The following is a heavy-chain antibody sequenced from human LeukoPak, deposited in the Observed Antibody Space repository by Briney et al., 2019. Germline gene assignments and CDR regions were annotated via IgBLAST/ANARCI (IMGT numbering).Heavy chain of an antibody. CDR3: ASAGDAFDI. V-gene: IGHV4-39*07. J-gene: IGHJ3*02. CDR2: IYYSGST. CDR1: GGSISSSSYY. Sequence: SETLSLTRTVSGGSISSSSYYWGWIRQPPGKGLEWIGSIYYSGSTYYNPSLKSRVTISVDTSKNQFSLKLSSVTAADTAVYYCASAGDAFDIWGQGTMVTVSS.